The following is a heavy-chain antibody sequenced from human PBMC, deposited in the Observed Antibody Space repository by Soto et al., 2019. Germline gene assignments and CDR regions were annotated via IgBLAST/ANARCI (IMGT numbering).Heavy chain of an antibody. CDR1: GFTFSTYT. D-gene: IGHD3-10*01. CDR2: ISGSGGRP. CDR3: AKARCITTDCYVPDY. V-gene: IGHV3-23*01. J-gene: IGHJ4*02. Sequence: EVQLLESGGGLVQPGGSLRLSCVASGFTFSTYTMSWVRQAPGKGLEWVSVISGSGGRPSYADSVQGRFSISRDNPKKTLYLQMNGLRGEDTARYYFAKARCITTDCYVPDYWGQGTLVTVSS.